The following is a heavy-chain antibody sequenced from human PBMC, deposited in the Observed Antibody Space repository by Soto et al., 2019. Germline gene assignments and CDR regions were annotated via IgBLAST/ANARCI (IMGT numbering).Heavy chain of an antibody. CDR1: GGSFSGYY. V-gene: IGHV4-34*01. D-gene: IGHD1-7*01. CDR3: ARGGRNWNYGGPRGRFDP. CDR2: INHSGST. Sequence: PSETLSLTCAVYGGSFSGYYWSWIRQPPGKGLEWIGEINHSGSTNYNPSLKSRVTISVDTSKNQFSLKLSSVTAADTAVYYCARGGRNWNYGGPRGRFDPWGQGTLVT. J-gene: IGHJ5*02.